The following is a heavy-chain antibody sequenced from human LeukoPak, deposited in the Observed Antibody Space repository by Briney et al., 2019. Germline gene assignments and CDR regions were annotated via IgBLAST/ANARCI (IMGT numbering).Heavy chain of an antibody. V-gene: IGHV3-7*01. CDR1: GFTFSRAW. J-gene: IGHJ4*01. Sequence: GGSLRLSCAASGFTFSRAWMSWLRQAPGKGLEWVANIKEDGSEDYYADSVKGRFAISKDNAKNSLYLQMNSLRAEDTAMYYCARDADGYEDWGHGTLVTVSS. CDR2: IKEDGSED. CDR3: ARDADGYED. D-gene: IGHD5-18*01.